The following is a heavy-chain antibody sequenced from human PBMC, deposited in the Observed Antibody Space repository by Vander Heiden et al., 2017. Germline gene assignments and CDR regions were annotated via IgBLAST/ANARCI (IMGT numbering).Heavy chain of an antibody. J-gene: IGHJ4*02. D-gene: IGHD1-26*01. Sequence: EVQLLESGGGLVQPGGSLRLSRAASGFTFSSYAMSWVRQAPGKGLEWVSVIRGSGGSTYYADSVKGRFSISRDNSKNTLYLQMNSLRAEDTAVYYCAKYRSWSYPSFEYWGQGTLVTVSS. CDR2: IRGSGGST. V-gene: IGHV3-23*01. CDR1: GFTFSSYA. CDR3: AKYRSWSYPSFEY.